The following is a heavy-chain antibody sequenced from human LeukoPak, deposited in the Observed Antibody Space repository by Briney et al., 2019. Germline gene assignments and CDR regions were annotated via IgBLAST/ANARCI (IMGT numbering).Heavy chain of an antibody. J-gene: IGHJ4*02. CDR1: GGSLSSYY. D-gene: IGHD2-2*01. CDR2: IYTSGST. V-gene: IGHV4-4*07. Sequence: SETLSLTCTVSGGSLSSYYWSWIRQPAGKGLEWIGRIYTSGSTNYNPSLKSRVTMSVDTSKNQFSLKLSSVTAADTAVYYCARDGRVVRSRFSLPDYWGQGTLVTVSS. CDR3: ARDGRVVRSRFSLPDY.